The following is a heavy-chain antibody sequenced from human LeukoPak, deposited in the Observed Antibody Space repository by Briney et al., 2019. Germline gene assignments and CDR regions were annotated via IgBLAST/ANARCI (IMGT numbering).Heavy chain of an antibody. CDR3: AKDISGTYLAALDY. Sequence: GRSLRLSCAASGFSFDDYAMHWVRQTPGKGLEWVSGISWNSDTIGYADSVKGRFTISRDNAKNSLYLQMNSLRGEETALYYCAKDISGTYLAALDYWGQGTLVTVSS. V-gene: IGHV3-9*01. D-gene: IGHD1-26*01. CDR1: GFSFDDYA. J-gene: IGHJ4*02. CDR2: ISWNSDTI.